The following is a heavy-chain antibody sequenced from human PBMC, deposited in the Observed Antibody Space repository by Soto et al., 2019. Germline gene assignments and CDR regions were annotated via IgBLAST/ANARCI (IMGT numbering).Heavy chain of an antibody. D-gene: IGHD2-2*03. CDR2: IMPFFGSG. Sequence: QVYLVQSGAEVKKPGSSVKVSCKALRGTFTNYAFSWVRQAPGQGLEWMGGIMPFFGSGNYAQKFQGRINITADEATRSVYWELSSLRSEDSAVYYCARDRAGYCSHFVYWGQGTLVTVSA. CDR1: RGTFTNYA. J-gene: IGHJ4*02. CDR3: ARDRAGYCSHFVY. V-gene: IGHV1-69*01.